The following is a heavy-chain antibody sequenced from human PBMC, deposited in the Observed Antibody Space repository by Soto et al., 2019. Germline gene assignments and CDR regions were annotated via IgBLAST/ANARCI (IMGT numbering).Heavy chain of an antibody. CDR1: GGSISGYY. CDR2: IYASGNT. Sequence: PSETLSLTCTVSGGSISGYYWSWIRQPAGKRLEWIGRIYASGNTNKNPSLKSRVTMSVDTSKNQFSLRLNSVTAADTAVYYCARVGRTRATVTTDAFDVWGQGKKVTGS. CDR3: ARVGRTRATVTTDAFDV. V-gene: IGHV4-4*07. J-gene: IGHJ3*01. D-gene: IGHD4-17*01.